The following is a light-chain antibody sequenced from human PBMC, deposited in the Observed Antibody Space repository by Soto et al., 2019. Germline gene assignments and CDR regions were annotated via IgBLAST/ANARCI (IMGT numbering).Light chain of an antibody. CDR1: RSVSRY. CDR3: QQRTNWPYT. V-gene: IGKV3-11*01. J-gene: IGKJ2*01. Sequence: ETVLTQSPATLSLSPGERATLSCRASRSVSRYLAWYQQKPGQAPRLLIYDASNRATGIPARFSGSGSGTDFTLTIRSLESADFAVYYCQQRTNWPYTFGQGTNLEIK. CDR2: DAS.